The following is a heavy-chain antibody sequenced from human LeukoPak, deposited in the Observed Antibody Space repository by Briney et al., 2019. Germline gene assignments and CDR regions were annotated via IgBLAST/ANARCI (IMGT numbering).Heavy chain of an antibody. D-gene: IGHD4-17*01. CDR3: AAAGATYDYGDHISFFDSAFDI. V-gene: IGHV1-58*02. CDR2: IVVGSGNT. CDR1: GFTFTSSA. Sequence: SVKVSCKASGFTFTSSAMQWVRQARGQRLEWIGWIVVGSGNTNCAQKFQERVTITRDMSTSTAYMELSSLRSEDTAVYYCAAAGATYDYGDHISFFDSAFDIWGQGTMVTVSS. J-gene: IGHJ3*02.